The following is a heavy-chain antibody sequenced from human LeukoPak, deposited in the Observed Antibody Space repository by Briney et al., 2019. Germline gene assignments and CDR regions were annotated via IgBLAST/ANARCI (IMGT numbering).Heavy chain of an antibody. Sequence: GGSLRLSCAASGFTFSSYGMSWVRQAPGKGLEWVSAISGSGGSTYYADSVKGRFTISRDNSKNTLYLQMNSLRAEDTAVYYCAKEGGSGSYSFVYYMDVWGKGTTVTISS. D-gene: IGHD3-10*01. CDR2: ISGSGGST. J-gene: IGHJ6*03. CDR3: AKEGGSGSYSFVYYMDV. V-gene: IGHV3-23*01. CDR1: GFTFSSYG.